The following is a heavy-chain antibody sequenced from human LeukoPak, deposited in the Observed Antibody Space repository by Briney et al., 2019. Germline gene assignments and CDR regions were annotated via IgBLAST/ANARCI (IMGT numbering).Heavy chain of an antibody. CDR1: GYTFTSYG. Sequence: ASVKVSCKASGYTFTSYGISWVRQAPGQGLEWMGWISAYNGNTNYAQELQGRVTMTTDTSTSTAYMELRSLRSDDTAVYYCARDRDAAAYCGGDCYVAFDIWDQGTMVTVSS. CDR2: ISAYNGNT. D-gene: IGHD2-21*01. CDR3: ARDRDAAAYCGGDCYVAFDI. V-gene: IGHV1-18*01. J-gene: IGHJ3*02.